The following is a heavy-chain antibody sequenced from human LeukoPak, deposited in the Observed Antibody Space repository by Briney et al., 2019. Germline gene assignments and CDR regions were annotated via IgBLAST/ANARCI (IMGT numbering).Heavy chain of an antibody. D-gene: IGHD5-18*01. CDR2: IDPSDSET. J-gene: IGHJ1*01. V-gene: IGHV5-51*01. CDR1: GYSFTSHW. CDR3: ARQTAMGRSGDY. Sequence: PGESLKISCKASGYSFTSHWIGWVRQMPGKGLEWMGIIDPSDSETQYTPSFQGQVTISADKSLTTAYLQWNSLKASDTAMYYCARQTAMGRSGDYWGQGTLVTVSS.